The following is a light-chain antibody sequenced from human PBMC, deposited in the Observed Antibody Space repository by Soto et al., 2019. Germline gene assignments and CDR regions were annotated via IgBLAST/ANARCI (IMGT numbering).Light chain of an antibody. J-gene: IGLJ3*02. Sequence: QSALTQPASVSGSPGQSITISCTGTSSDVGAYNFVSWYQQFPGKAPKLMIYEVNNRPSGVSNRFSGSKSGNTASLTISGLQAEDEADYYCSSYTSSHTRVFGGGTKVTVL. CDR3: SSYTSSHTRV. CDR2: EVN. CDR1: SSDVGAYNF. V-gene: IGLV2-14*01.